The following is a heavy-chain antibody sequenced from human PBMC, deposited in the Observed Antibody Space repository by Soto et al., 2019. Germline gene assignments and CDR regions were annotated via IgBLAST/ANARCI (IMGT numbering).Heavy chain of an antibody. Sequence: SQTLSLTCAISGDSVSSNSATWNLIRQSPSRGLEWLGRTYYRSTWYHDYADSVKGRITINPDTSKNEFSLHLNSVTPEDTAVYYCASVSSGYHLSSWGQGTLVTVSS. CDR1: GDSVSSNSAT. D-gene: IGHD3-10*02. V-gene: IGHV6-1*01. CDR3: ASVSSGYHLSS. CDR2: TYYRSTWYH. J-gene: IGHJ4*02.